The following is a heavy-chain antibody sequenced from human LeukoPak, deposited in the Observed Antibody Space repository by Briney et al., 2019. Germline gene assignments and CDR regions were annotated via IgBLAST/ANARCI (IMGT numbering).Heavy chain of an antibody. D-gene: IGHD6-6*01. CDR1: GFSFHYAW. J-gene: IGHJ4*02. CDR3: STGSTVFDS. CDR2: IKPKADGGTT. V-gene: IGHV3-15*01. Sequence: GGSLRLSCAASGFSFHYAWMTWVRQAPGKGLEWVGRIKPKADGGTTYYAAPVKGRFTISRDDSKNTFFVQMNNLKVEDTAVYCGSTGSTVFDSWGQGTLVTVSS.